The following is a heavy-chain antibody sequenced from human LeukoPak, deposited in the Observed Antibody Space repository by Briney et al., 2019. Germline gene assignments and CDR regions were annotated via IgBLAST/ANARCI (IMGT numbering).Heavy chain of an antibody. CDR1: GFTFSAYW. J-gene: IGHJ4*02. D-gene: IGHD3-9*01. CDR3: ARDSDWLLFDY. V-gene: IGHV3-74*01. Sequence: GSLRLSCAASGFTFSAYWMHWVRQVPGKGLVWVSRIHREGTTTIYADSVKGRFTISRDNGKNTLYLHMNSLRADDTAVYYCARDSDWLLFDYWGQGTLVTVSS. CDR2: IHREGTTT.